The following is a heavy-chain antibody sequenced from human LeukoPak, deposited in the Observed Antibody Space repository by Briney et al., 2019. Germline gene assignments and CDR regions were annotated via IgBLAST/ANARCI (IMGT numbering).Heavy chain of an antibody. D-gene: IGHD5-18*01. J-gene: IGHJ4*02. CDR1: GFTFSSYW. CDR2: IKQDGSEK. Sequence: GGSLRLSCAASGFTFSSYWMSWVRQAPGKGLEWVANIKQDGSEKYYVDSVKGRFTISRDNAKNSLYLQMNSLRAEDTAVYYCARVHRYSYGALGYWGQGTLVTVSS. CDR3: ARVHRYSYGALGY. V-gene: IGHV3-7*01.